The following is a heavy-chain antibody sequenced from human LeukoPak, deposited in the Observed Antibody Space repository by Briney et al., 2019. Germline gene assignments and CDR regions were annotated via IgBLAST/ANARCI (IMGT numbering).Heavy chain of an antibody. CDR2: INAGNGNT. D-gene: IGHD2-8*01. V-gene: IGHV1-3*03. J-gene: IGHJ5*02. CDR3: AKGRSRYCTNGVCYKVLGWFDP. CDR1: GYTFTSYA. Sequence: ASVKVSCKASGYTFTSYAMHWVRQAPGQRLEWMGWINAGNGNTKYSQEFQGRVTITRDTSASTAYMELSSLRSEDMAVYYCAKGRSRYCTNGVCYKVLGWFDPWGQGTLVTVSS.